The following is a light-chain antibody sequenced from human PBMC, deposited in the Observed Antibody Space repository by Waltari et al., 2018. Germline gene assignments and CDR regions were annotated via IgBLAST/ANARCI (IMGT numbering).Light chain of an antibody. CDR1: QSVSSN. CDR3: QQYNNWPPMYT. V-gene: IGKV3-15*01. CDR2: GAS. Sequence: ETVMTQSPATLSVSPGERATLPCRASQSVSSNLAWYQQKPGQAPRLLIYGASTRATGIPARFSGSGSGTEFTLTISSLQSEDFAVYYCQQYNNWPPMYTFGQGTKLEI. J-gene: IGKJ2*01.